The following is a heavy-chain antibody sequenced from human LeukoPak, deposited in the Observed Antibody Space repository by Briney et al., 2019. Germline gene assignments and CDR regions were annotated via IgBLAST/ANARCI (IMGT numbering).Heavy chain of an antibody. Sequence: GASVKVSCKASGYTFTSYGISWVRQAPGQALEWMGWINPNGGAINYAQKFQGRVTLTRDTSRNTAYMEINRLTSDDTAVYYCVKPSRGPYYWFNLWGQGTLVTVSS. J-gene: IGHJ5*02. V-gene: IGHV1-2*02. CDR3: VKPSRGPYYWFNL. D-gene: IGHD1-1*01. CDR2: INPNGGAI. CDR1: GYTFTSYG.